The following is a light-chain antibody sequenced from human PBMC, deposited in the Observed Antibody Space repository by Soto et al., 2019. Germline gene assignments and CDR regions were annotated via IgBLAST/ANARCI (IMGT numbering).Light chain of an antibody. CDR2: EGS. Sequence: QSALTQPASVSGSPGQSITISCTGTSSDVGSYNLVSWYQQHPGKAPKLMIYEGSKRPSGVSNRFSGSKSGNTASLTISGLQAEDEADYYCQSYDSSLSGFYVFGTGTKVTVL. V-gene: IGLV2-14*02. J-gene: IGLJ1*01. CDR3: QSYDSSLSGFYV. CDR1: SSDVGSYNL.